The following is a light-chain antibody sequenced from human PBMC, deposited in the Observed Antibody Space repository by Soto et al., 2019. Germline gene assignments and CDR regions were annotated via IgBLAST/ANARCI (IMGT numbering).Light chain of an antibody. J-gene: IGLJ1*01. CDR1: SSDVGGSDY. Sequence: QSALTQPRSVSGSPGQSVTISCTGTSSDVGGSDYVSWYLLHPGKAPKLMIYDVSERPSGVPDRFSGSKSGNTASLTISGLQPEDEAVYYCSSYAGIYTYVFGTGTKLTVL. V-gene: IGLV2-11*01. CDR2: DVS. CDR3: SSYAGIYTYV.